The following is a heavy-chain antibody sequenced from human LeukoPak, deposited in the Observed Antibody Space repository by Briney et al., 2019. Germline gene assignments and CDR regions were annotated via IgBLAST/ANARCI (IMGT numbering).Heavy chain of an antibody. D-gene: IGHD2-8*01. CDR1: GFTFSSYW. CDR3: ARQIVLMVYAIPSFGFGY. CDR2: IKQDGSEK. J-gene: IGHJ4*02. Sequence: GGSLRLSCAASGFTFSSYWMSSVRQAPGKGLEWVANIKQDGSEKYYVDSVKGRFTISRDNAKNSLYLQMNSLRAEDTAVYYCARQIVLMVYAIPSFGFGYWGQGTLVTVSS. V-gene: IGHV3-7*01.